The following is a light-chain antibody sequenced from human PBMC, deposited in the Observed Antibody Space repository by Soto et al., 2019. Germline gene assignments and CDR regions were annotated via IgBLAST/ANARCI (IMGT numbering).Light chain of an antibody. CDR1: SSDIGSYNY. CDR3: IAYTTTRLWV. Sequence: QSALTQPASVSGSPGQSITISCTGSSSDIGSYNYVSWFQQHPGKAPKLMLYEVTRRPSWVSDRFSGSKSDHTAYLTISGLQADDEAEYYCIAYTTTRLWVFGGGTKLTVL. V-gene: IGLV2-14*01. J-gene: IGLJ3*02. CDR2: EVT.